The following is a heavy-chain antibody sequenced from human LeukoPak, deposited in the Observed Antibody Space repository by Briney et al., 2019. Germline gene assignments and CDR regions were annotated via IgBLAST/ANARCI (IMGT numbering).Heavy chain of an antibody. CDR2: ISSSSSYI. Sequence: PGGSLRLSCAASGFTFSSYSMNWVRQAPGKGLEWVSSISSSSSYIYYADSVKGRFTISRDNAKNSLYLQMNSLRAEDTAVYYCARDESSSWPSKTFQHWGQGTLVTVSS. CDR3: ARDESSSWPSKTFQH. J-gene: IGHJ1*01. V-gene: IGHV3-21*01. D-gene: IGHD6-13*01. CDR1: GFTFSSYS.